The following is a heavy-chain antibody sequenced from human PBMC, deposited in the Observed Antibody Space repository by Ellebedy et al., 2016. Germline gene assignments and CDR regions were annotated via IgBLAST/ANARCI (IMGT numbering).Heavy chain of an antibody. CDR3: AKGAGARPET. V-gene: IGHV3-23*01. D-gene: IGHD6-6*01. J-gene: IGHJ5*02. CDR1: GFTFSHYA. Sequence: GGSLRLXXAASGFTFSHYAMNWVRQAPGKGLEWVAGLSGSGADIYYADSVKDRFTVSRDNSKNTLFLQMNSLRVEDTARYYCAKGAGARPETWGQGTLVVVSS. CDR2: LSGSGADI.